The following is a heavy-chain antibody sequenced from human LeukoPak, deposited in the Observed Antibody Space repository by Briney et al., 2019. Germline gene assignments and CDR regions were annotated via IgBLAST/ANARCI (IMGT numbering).Heavy chain of an antibody. V-gene: IGHV4-34*01. J-gene: IGHJ4*02. CDR3: ARDRGLRYGYSFLDS. D-gene: IGHD5-24*01. Sequence: SETLSLTCAVYGGSFSGYYWSWIRQPPGKGLEWIGEINHSGSTNYNPSLKSRVTISVDTSKNQFSLKLSSVTAADTAVYYCARDRGLRYGYSFLDSWGQGALVTVSS. CDR1: GGSFSGYY. CDR2: INHSGST.